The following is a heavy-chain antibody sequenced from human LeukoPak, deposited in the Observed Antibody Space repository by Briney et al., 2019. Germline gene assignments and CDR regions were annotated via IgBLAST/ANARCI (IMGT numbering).Heavy chain of an antibody. CDR1: GFTFSNYG. Sequence: GRALRLSCAASGFTFSNYGMHWVRQAPGKGLEWVAVISYDGSNKYYADSVKGRFTISRDNSKNTLYLQMNSLRAEDTAVYYCARDREKWGNYYYYGMDVWGQGTTVTASS. D-gene: IGHD1-26*01. CDR3: ARDREKWGNYYYYGMDV. V-gene: IGHV3-30*03. J-gene: IGHJ6*02. CDR2: ISYDGSNK.